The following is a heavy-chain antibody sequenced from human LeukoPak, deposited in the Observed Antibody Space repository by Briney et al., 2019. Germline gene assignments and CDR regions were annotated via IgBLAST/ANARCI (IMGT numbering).Heavy chain of an antibody. J-gene: IGHJ6*03. Sequence: GASLQISGEGSGYIFTSYWIGWVRQVPGKGLEWMVIIYPGASDTRYSPSFQAQVTISADKSISTAYLQRSSLKASDTAMYYCARLLATRYMDVWGKGTTVTVSS. CDR3: ARLLATRYMDV. CDR1: GYIFTSYW. CDR2: IYPGASDT. V-gene: IGHV5-51*01.